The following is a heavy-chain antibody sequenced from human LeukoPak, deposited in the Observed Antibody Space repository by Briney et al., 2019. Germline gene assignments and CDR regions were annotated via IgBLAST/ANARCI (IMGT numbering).Heavy chain of an antibody. V-gene: IGHV1-24*01. CDR1: GYTLTELS. Sequence: ASVKVSCKVSGYTLTELSMHWVRQAPGKGLEWMGGFDPEDGETIYAQKFQGRVTMTEDTSTDTAYMELSSLRSEDTAGYYCATVVYNWNHNWFDPRGQGTLVTVSS. D-gene: IGHD1-20*01. CDR3: ATVVYNWNHNWFDP. J-gene: IGHJ5*02. CDR2: FDPEDGET.